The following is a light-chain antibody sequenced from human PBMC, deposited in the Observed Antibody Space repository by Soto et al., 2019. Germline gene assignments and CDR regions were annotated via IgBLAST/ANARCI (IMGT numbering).Light chain of an antibody. Sequence: EILITQPPATLSVSPGERANISCRASQSVSSDLAWYHQKPGQAPRLLIYGASTRATGSPARLSGSGSGTEFTLTINNLQSEDFAVYYCQQYNNWPRTFGQGTKVDIK. V-gene: IGKV3-15*01. CDR3: QQYNNWPRT. J-gene: IGKJ1*01. CDR1: QSVSSD. CDR2: GAS.